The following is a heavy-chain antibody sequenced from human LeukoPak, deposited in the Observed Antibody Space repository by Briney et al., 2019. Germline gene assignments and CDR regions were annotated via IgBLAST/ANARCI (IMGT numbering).Heavy chain of an antibody. CDR1: GYTFTSYY. D-gene: IGHD2-2*01. J-gene: IGHJ5*02. Sequence: ASVKVSCKASGYTFTSYYMHWVRQAPGQGLEWMGIINPSGGSTSYAQKFQGRVTMTRDMSTSTVYMELSSLRSEDTAVYYCARANYCSSTSCPEHNWFDPWGQGTLVTVSS. V-gene: IGHV1-46*01. CDR3: ARANYCSSTSCPEHNWFDP. CDR2: INPSGGST.